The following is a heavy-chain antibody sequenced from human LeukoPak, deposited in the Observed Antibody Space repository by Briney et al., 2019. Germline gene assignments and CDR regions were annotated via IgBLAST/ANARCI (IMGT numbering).Heavy chain of an antibody. CDR3: ARDLLTVYGSGSYLYY. Sequence: GRSLRLSCAASGFTFSSYGMHWVRQAPGKGLEWVAVIWYDGSNKYYADSVKGRFTISRDNSKNTLYLQMNSLRAEDTAVYYCARDLLTVYGSGSYLYYWGQGTLVTVSS. CDR1: GFTFSSYG. CDR2: IWYDGSNK. D-gene: IGHD3-10*01. J-gene: IGHJ4*02. V-gene: IGHV3-33*01.